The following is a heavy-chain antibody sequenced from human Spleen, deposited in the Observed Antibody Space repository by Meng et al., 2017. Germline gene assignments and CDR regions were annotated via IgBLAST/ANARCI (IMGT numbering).Heavy chain of an antibody. Sequence: GESLKISCAASGFTFNNYGMSWVRQAPGKGLEWVSTISGSGGSTYYADSVKGRFTVSRDNSKNTLYLQMNRLRAEDTAVYYCAKEVTSGNYRGLDYWGQGTLVTVSS. CDR1: GFTFNNYG. CDR3: AKEVTSGNYRGLDY. V-gene: IGHV3-23*01. J-gene: IGHJ4*02. D-gene: IGHD1-26*01. CDR2: ISGSGGST.